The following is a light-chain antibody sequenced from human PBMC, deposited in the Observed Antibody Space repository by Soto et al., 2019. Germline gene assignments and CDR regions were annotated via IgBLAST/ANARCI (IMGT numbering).Light chain of an antibody. V-gene: IGKV1-5*01. CDR2: DAS. CDR1: QTISSW. CDR3: QQHNSYSPWT. J-gene: IGKJ1*01. Sequence: DIQMPQSPSTLSGSVGARFPITGRASQTISSWLAWYQQNPGKAPKLLIYDASSLESGVPSRFSGSGSGTEFTLTISSLQPDDFATYYCQQHNSYSPWTFGQGTKVDIK.